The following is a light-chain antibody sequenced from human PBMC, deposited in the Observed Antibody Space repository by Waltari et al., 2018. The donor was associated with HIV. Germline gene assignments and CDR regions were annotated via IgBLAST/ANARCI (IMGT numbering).Light chain of an antibody. CDR1: SIGSKS. V-gene: IGLV3-21*02. J-gene: IGLJ1*01. CDR3: QVWDSSSEYV. CDR2: DDF. Sequence: SYVLTQPPSVSVAPGQTARIPCGGNSIGSKSVHWYQQKPGQAPVMVVYDDFDRPSGMPERFSGSNSGNTATLTISRVEAGDEADYFCQVWDSSSEYVFGSGNKVTVL.